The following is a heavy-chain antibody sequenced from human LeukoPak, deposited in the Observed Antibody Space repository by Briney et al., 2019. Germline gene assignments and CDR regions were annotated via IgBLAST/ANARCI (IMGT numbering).Heavy chain of an antibody. J-gene: IGHJ4*02. CDR1: GFTFSGYG. D-gene: IGHD6-13*01. CDR3: AKDRIAASGLSYYFDY. CDR2: ISYDGSNK. Sequence: GGSLRLSCAASGFTFSGYGMHWVRQAPGKGLEWVTLISYDGSNKYYVDSMKGRFTISRDNSKNTLYLQMNSLRAEDTAVYYCAKDRIAASGLSYYFDYWGQGTLVTVSS. V-gene: IGHV3-30*18.